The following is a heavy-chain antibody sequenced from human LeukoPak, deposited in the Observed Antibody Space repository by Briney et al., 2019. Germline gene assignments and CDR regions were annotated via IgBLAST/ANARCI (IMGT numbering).Heavy chain of an antibody. CDR2: IYYSGST. Sequence: SETLSLTCAVYGGSFSGYYWSWIRQHPGKGLEWIGYIYYSGSTYYNPSLKSRVTISVDTSKNQLSLKLSSVTAADTAVYYCARDSSGYYESLSDWGQGTLVTVSS. D-gene: IGHD3-22*01. J-gene: IGHJ4*02. CDR1: GGSFSGYY. CDR3: ARDSSGYYESLSD. V-gene: IGHV4-31*11.